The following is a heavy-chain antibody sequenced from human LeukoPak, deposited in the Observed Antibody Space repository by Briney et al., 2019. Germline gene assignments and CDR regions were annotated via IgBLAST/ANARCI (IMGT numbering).Heavy chain of an antibody. D-gene: IGHD2-8*01. CDR1: GFTFSSYA. Sequence: GGSLRLSCAASGFTFSSYAMSWVRQAPGKGLEWVSAISGSGGSTYYADSVKGRFTISGDNSKNTLYLQMNSLRAEDTAVYYCAKPVGGYCTNGVCYTFDYWGQGTLVTVSS. V-gene: IGHV3-23*01. J-gene: IGHJ4*02. CDR2: ISGSGGST. CDR3: AKPVGGYCTNGVCYTFDY.